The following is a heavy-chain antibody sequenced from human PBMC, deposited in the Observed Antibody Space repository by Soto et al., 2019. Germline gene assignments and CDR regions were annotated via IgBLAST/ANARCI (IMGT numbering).Heavy chain of an antibody. CDR3: ARGNYYYYGMDV. CDR1: GGTFSSYA. CDR2: IIPIFGTA. D-gene: IGHD6-13*01. J-gene: IGHJ6*02. V-gene: IGHV1-69*13. Sequence: VKVSCKASGGTFSSYAISCVRHAPGQGLEWMGGIIPIFGTANYAQKFQGRVTITADKSTSTAYMELSSLRSEDTAVYYCARGNYYYYGMDVWGQGTTVTVSS.